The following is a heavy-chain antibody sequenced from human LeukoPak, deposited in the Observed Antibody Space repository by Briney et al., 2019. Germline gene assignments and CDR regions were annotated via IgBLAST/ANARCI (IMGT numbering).Heavy chain of an antibody. J-gene: IGHJ5*02. D-gene: IGHD2-21*02. CDR3: ARLPYCGSDCYPNWFDP. CDR2: IYPGDSDT. CDR1: GYSFTSYW. Sequence: GESLKISCKASGYSFTSYWIGWVRQMPGKGLEWMGIIYPGDSDTRYSPSFQGQVTISADKSISTAYLQWSSLKASDSAMYYCARLPYCGSDCYPNWFDPWGQGTLVTVSS. V-gene: IGHV5-51*01.